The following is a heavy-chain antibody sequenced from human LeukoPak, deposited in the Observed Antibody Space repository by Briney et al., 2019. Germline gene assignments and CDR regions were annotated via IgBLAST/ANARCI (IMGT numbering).Heavy chain of an antibody. CDR3: ARGGLTITIFGVPITRNFDY. J-gene: IGHJ4*02. CDR1: GFIFSSFS. Sequence: GGSLRLSCAASGFIFSSFSVNWVRQAPGKGLEWVSSISTSGGLSSVYYADSVKGRFTISRDDAKNSLFLQMNSLGAEDTAVYYWARGGLTITIFGVPITRNFDYGGQEPLATVSS. D-gene: IGHD3-3*01. V-gene: IGHV3-21*01. CDR2: ISTSGGLSSV.